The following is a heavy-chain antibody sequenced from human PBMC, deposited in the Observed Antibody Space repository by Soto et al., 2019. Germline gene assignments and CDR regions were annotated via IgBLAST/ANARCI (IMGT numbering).Heavy chain of an antibody. CDR1: GGDLSNSG. CDR2: IFPLLAMV. J-gene: IGHJ4*02. CDR3: AKDDGAGFKS. Sequence: QVNLVQSGTEMKKPGSSVMVSCKVSGGDLSNSGISWVRQAPGQGLEWMGGIFPLLAMVDYSQKFQGRVTISSDESTNSAYMDLGSLRAEDAAVYYCAKDDGAGFKSWGQGTQVIVSS. D-gene: IGHD1-26*01. V-gene: IGHV1-69*04.